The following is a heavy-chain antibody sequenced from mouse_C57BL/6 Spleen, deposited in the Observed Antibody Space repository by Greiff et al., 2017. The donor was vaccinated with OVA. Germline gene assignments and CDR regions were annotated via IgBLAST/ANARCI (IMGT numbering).Heavy chain of an antibody. CDR3: ARAGYYGSSYDCDY. CDR2: INYDGSST. J-gene: IGHJ2*01. CDR1: GFTFSDYY. V-gene: IGHV5-16*01. D-gene: IGHD1-1*01. Sequence: EVKLVESEGGLVQPGSSMKLSCTASGFTFSDYYMAWVRQVPEKGLEWVANINYDGSSTYYLDSLKSRFIISRDNAKNILYLQMSSLKSEDTATYYCARAGYYGSSYDCDYWGQGTTLTVSS.